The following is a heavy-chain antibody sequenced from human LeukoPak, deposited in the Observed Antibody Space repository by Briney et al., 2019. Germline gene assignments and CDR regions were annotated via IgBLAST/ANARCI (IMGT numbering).Heavy chain of an antibody. Sequence: GSLGLSCAASGFTFSGCAMHWVRQASGKGLEWVGRIKSIGNSYATEYAASVKGRFTISRDDSKSTAYLQMNSLNTEDTAVYYCASYGSRNFDYWGQGTLVTVSS. CDR1: GFTFSGCA. CDR3: ASYGSRNFDY. V-gene: IGHV3-73*01. J-gene: IGHJ4*02. D-gene: IGHD1-26*01. CDR2: IKSIGNSYAT.